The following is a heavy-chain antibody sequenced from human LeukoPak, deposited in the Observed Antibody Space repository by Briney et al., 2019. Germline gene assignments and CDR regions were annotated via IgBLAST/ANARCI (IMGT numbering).Heavy chain of an antibody. CDR1: GFTLGSYW. D-gene: IGHD3-3*01. CDR3: VRGWSGYYAIDY. Sequence: GGSLRLSCAASGFTLGSYWMHWVRQAPGKGLVWVSRIKTDGSSTNYADSVKGRFTISRDNVKSTVYLQMDSLRAEDTAVYYCVRGWSGYYAIDYWGQGTLVTVSS. J-gene: IGHJ4*02. V-gene: IGHV3-74*01. CDR2: IKTDGSST.